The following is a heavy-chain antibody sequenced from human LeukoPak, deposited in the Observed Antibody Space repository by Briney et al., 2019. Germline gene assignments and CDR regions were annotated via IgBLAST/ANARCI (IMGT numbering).Heavy chain of an antibody. CDR2: IRSKAYGGTT. D-gene: IGHD5-24*01. V-gene: IGHV3-49*03. J-gene: IGHJ6*04. Sequence: PGRSLRLSCIASGFTFGDYAMSWFRQAPGKGLEWVGFIRSKAYGGTTEYAASVKGRFTISRDDSKGIAYLQMSSLKTEDTAVYYCTSTVRWLSDGMDVWGKGTTVTVSS. CDR3: TSTVRWLSDGMDV. CDR1: GFTFGDYA.